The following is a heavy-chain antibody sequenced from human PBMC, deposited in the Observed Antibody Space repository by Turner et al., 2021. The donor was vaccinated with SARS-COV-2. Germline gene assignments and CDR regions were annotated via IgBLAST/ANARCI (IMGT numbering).Heavy chain of an antibody. CDR3: VRSDVNAWYGLLDY. Sequence: VQLVESGGGLLQPEGSLSPSCPASGFTFSKFFMHWVRQAPGKGLVWVSRISDDGSSPAYADSVKGRFTISRDNAKNTLYLQMNSLTAEDSAVYYCVRSDVNAWYGLLDYWGQGTLVTVSS. V-gene: IGHV3-74*01. D-gene: IGHD3-16*01. J-gene: IGHJ4*02. CDR2: ISDDGSSP. CDR1: GFTFSKFF.